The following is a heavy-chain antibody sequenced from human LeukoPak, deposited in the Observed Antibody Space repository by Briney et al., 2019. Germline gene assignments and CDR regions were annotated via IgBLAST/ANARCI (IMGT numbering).Heavy chain of an antibody. J-gene: IGHJ3*02. D-gene: IGHD4-23*01. CDR3: AKGYGYGGINDAFDI. CDR1: GFTFSSYS. V-gene: IGHV3-21*04. CDR2: ISSSSSYI. Sequence: PGGSLRLSCAASGFTFSSYSMNWVRQAPGKGLEWVSSISSSSSYIYYADSVKGRFTISRDNAKNSLYLQMNSLRAEDTAVYYCAKGYGYGGINDAFDIWGQGTMVTVSS.